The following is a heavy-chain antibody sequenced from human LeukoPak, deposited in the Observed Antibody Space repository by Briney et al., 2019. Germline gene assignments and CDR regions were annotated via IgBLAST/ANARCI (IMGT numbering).Heavy chain of an antibody. CDR1: GFTFSSYL. D-gene: IGHD4-17*01. J-gene: IGHJ4*02. CDR2: IWYDGSNK. Sequence: PGGSLRLSCTASGFTFSSYLMHWVRQAPGKGLEWVAVIWYDGSNKYYADSVKGRFTISRDNSKNTLYLQMNSLRAEDTAVYYCARDIGDYGDYDPYYWGQGTLVTVSS. CDR3: ARDIGDYGDYDPYY. V-gene: IGHV3-33*08.